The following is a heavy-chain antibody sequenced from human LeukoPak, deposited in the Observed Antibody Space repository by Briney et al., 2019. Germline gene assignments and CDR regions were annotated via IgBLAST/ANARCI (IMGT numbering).Heavy chain of an antibody. Sequence: PGGSLRLSCAASGFTFSSYEMNWVRQAPGKGLEWVSYISSSGSTIYYADSVKGRFTISRDNAKNSLYLQMNSLRAEDTAVYYCARVIVGATRGYDYYYMDVWGKGTTVTISS. CDR3: ARVIVGATRGYDYYYMDV. CDR1: GFTFSSYE. J-gene: IGHJ6*03. CDR2: ISSSGSTI. V-gene: IGHV3-48*03. D-gene: IGHD1-26*01.